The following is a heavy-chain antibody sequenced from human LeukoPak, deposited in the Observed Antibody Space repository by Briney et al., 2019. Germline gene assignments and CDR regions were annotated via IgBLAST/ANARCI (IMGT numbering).Heavy chain of an antibody. J-gene: IGHJ4*02. V-gene: IGHV3-23*01. CDR3: AKDLRFGELFGD. CDR2: ISGSGGST. Sequence: PGGSLRLSCAASGFTFSSYAMSWVRQAPGKGLEWVSAISGSGGSTYYADSVKGQFTISRDNSKNTLYLQMNSLRAEDTAVYYCAKDLRFGELFGDWGQGTLVTVSS. D-gene: IGHD3-10*01. CDR1: GFTFSSYA.